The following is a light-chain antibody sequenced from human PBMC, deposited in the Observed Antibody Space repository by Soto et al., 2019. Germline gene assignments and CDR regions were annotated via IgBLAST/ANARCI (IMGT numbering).Light chain of an antibody. Sequence: DIQMTQSPSTRSASVGDRVTITSRGSQSISDWLAWYQQKPGKAPKLMIYKASSLETGVPSRFSGSGSGTEFTLTISSLQPDDFATYYCQQYNGYSYTFGQGTKLEIK. CDR3: QQYNGYSYT. CDR2: KAS. CDR1: QSISDW. J-gene: IGKJ2*01. V-gene: IGKV1-5*03.